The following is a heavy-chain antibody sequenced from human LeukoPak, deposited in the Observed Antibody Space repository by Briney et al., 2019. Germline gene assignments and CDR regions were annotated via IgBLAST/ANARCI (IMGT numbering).Heavy chain of an antibody. CDR3: ARDRGTYYYDSSGHDY. CDR1: GFTFSSHW. V-gene: IGHV3-7*01. D-gene: IGHD3-22*01. Sequence: GGSLRLSCAASGFTFSSHWMTWVRQAPGKGLEWVANIKQDGSDKRYVDSVKGRFTISRDNAKNSLYLQMNSLRAEDTAVYYCARDRGTYYYDSSGHDYWGQGTLVTVSS. CDR2: IKQDGSDK. J-gene: IGHJ4*02.